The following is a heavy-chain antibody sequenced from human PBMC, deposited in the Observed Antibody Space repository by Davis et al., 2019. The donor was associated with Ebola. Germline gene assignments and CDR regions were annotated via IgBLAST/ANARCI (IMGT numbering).Heavy chain of an antibody. CDR3: ASRGGWNDDGDY. CDR2: IYYSGST. J-gene: IGHJ4*02. V-gene: IGHV4-59*01. D-gene: IGHD1-1*01. CDR1: GGSISSYY. Sequence: PSETLSLTCTVSGGSISSYYWSWIRQPPGKGLEWIGYIYYSGSTNYNPSLKSRVTISVDTSKNQFSLKLSSVTAADTAVYYCASRGGWNDDGDYWGQGTLVTVSS.